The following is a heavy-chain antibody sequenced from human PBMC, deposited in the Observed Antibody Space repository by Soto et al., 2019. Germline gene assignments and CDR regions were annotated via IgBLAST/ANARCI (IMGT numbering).Heavy chain of an antibody. V-gene: IGHV3-23*01. D-gene: IGHD1-20*01. CDR1: GFTFSSYA. CDR2: ISGSGGST. Sequence: LRLSCAASGFTFSSYAMSWVRQAPGKGLEWVSAISGSGGSTYYADSVKGRFTISRDNSKNTLYLQMNSLRAEDTAVYYCEKSIGITGTPFDYWGQGTLVTVSS. CDR3: EKSIGITGTPFDY. J-gene: IGHJ4*02.